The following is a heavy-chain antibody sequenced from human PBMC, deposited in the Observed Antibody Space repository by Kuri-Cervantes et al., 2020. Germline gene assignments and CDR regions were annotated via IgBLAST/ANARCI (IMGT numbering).Heavy chain of an antibody. J-gene: IGHJ4*02. CDR2: IYFTGNT. CDR1: GGSISSNS. Sequence: SETLSLTCTVSGGSISSNSWNWIRQPAGKGLEWIGRIYFTGNTNYNPSLKSRVTISVDTSKNQFSLKLSSVTAADTAVYYCARGGYNFWSGYYTPDFLDYWGQGTLVTVSS. V-gene: IGHV4-4*07. CDR3: ARGGYNFWSGYYTPDFLDY. D-gene: IGHD3-3*01.